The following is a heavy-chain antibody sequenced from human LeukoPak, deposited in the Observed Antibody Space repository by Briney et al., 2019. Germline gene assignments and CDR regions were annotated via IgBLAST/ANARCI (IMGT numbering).Heavy chain of an antibody. Sequence: PSETLSLTCTVSGDSIRNYYWNWIRQSPGKGLEWIGYGHYSGENFTNPSLKSRVTISVDTSKNQFSLKLSSVTAADTAVYYCALGMRYFDYWGQGTLVTVSS. V-gene: IGHV4-59*12. CDR1: GDSIRNYY. D-gene: IGHD7-27*01. CDR2: GHYSGEN. CDR3: ALGMRYFDY. J-gene: IGHJ4*02.